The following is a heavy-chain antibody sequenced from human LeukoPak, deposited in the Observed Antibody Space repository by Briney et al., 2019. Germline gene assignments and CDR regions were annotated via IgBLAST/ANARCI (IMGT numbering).Heavy chain of an antibody. V-gene: IGHV3-23*01. Sequence: PGGSLRLSCAASGFTFSNYAMSWVRQAPGKGLEWVSTISGSGGSTYYADSVEGRFTISRDNSKNTLYLQMKTLRAEDTVVYYCAKSSGSPWSHYDYWGQGTLVTVSS. CDR3: AKSSGSPWSHYDY. J-gene: IGHJ4*02. CDR1: GFTFSNYA. CDR2: ISGSGGST. D-gene: IGHD6-19*01.